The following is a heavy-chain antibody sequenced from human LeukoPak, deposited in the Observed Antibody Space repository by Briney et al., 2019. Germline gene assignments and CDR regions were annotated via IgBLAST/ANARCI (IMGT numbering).Heavy chain of an antibody. CDR1: GFTFSTYS. D-gene: IGHD6-13*01. J-gene: IGHJ4*02. CDR3: ARGVAAAGTRRGFDY. CDR2: ISSSSYI. Sequence: GGSLRLSCAASGFTFSTYSMNWVRQAPGKGLEWVSSISSSSYIYYADSVKGRFIISRDNAKNSLYLQMNSLRAEDTALYYCARGVAAAGTRRGFDYWGQGTLVTVSS. V-gene: IGHV3-21*01.